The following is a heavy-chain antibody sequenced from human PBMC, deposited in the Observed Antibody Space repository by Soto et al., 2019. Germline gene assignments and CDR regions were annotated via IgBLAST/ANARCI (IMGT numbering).Heavy chain of an antibody. CDR3: SKGGADPFCGVVSCYFES. CDR1: GFTFDDHA. CDR2: ISWNGRII. Sequence: VQLVESGGDLVQPGRSLRLSCAASGFTFDDHAMYWVRRVPGRGLDWDSSISWNGRIIGYADSVKGRFTISRDNAKNYLYLPMNRLRTEDTASYLSSKGGADPFCGVVSCYFESWGQGTLVIVS. V-gene: IGHV3-9*01. D-gene: IGHD2-21*01. J-gene: IGHJ4*02.